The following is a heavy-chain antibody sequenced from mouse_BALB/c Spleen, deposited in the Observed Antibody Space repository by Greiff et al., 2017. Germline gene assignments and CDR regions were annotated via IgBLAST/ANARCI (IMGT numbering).Heavy chain of an antibody. J-gene: IGHJ2*01. CDR3: ARDQGYGKGVFDY. D-gene: IGHD2-10*02. Sequence: EVQLQESGPGLVKPSQTVSLTCTVTGISITTGNYRWSWIRQFPGNKLEWIGYIYYSGTITYNPSLTSRTTITRDTSKNQFFLEMNSLTAEDTATYYCARDQGYGKGVFDYWGQGTTLTVSS. CDR1: GISITTGNYR. V-gene: IGHV3-5*02. CDR2: IYYSGTI.